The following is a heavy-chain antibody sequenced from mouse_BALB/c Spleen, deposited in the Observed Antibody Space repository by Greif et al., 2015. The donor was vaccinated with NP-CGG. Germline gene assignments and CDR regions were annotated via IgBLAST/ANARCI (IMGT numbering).Heavy chain of an antibody. V-gene: IGHV5-9-3*01. CDR1: GFTFSSYA. CDR2: ISSGGSYT. J-gene: IGHJ3*01. D-gene: IGHD1-3*01. Sequence: EVQLVESGGGLVKPGGSLKPSCAASGFTFSSYAMSWVRQTPEKRLEWVATISSGGSYTYYPDSVKGRFTISRDNAKNTLYLQMSSLRSEDTTMYYCARGGKGGAWFAYWGQGTLVTVSA. CDR3: ARGGKGGAWFAY.